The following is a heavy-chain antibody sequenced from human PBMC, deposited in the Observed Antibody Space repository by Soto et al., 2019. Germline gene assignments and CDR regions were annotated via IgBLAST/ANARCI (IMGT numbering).Heavy chain of an antibody. J-gene: IGHJ6*02. CDR1: SDSMNSGGYY. Sequence: SETLSLTCSVSSDSMNSGGYYWSWIRQHPGKGLEWIGYIYSNGDTYYNPSLKSRVTISVDTSKNQFSLNLTSVTAADTAVDYCARRGGSSSGYYYYAMDVWGQGTTGTVSS. CDR2: IYSNGDT. D-gene: IGHD6-6*01. CDR3: ARRGGSSSGYYYYAMDV. V-gene: IGHV4-31*03.